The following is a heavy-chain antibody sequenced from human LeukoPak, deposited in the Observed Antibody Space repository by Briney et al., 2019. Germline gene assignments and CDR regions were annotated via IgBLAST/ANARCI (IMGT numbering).Heavy chain of an antibody. Sequence: ASVKVSCKASGYTFTSYGISWVRQAPGQGLEWMGWISAYNGNTNYAKKLQGRVTMTTDTSTSTAYMDLRSLRSDDTAVYYCARRSYDFWSGDYNWFDPWGQGTLVTVSS. CDR1: GYTFTSYG. D-gene: IGHD3-3*01. J-gene: IGHJ5*02. CDR3: ARRSYDFWSGDYNWFDP. CDR2: ISAYNGNT. V-gene: IGHV1-18*01.